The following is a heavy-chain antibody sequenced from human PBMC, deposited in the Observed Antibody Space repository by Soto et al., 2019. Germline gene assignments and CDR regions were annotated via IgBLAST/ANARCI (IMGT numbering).Heavy chain of an antibody. J-gene: IGHJ5*02. CDR1: GYSFTRHD. CDR3: ARGVYNDYSPRFDP. D-gene: IGHD4-17*01. CDR2: MNPNSGNA. Sequence: QVQLVQSGAEVRKPGASVRVSCKATGYSFTRHDINWLRQAAGQGLEWMGWMNPNSGNAVYAQKFQGRVTMTRKTSITTAYIEVTSLKSEDKAVYFCARGVYNDYSPRFDPWGQGTLVTVSS. V-gene: IGHV1-8*01.